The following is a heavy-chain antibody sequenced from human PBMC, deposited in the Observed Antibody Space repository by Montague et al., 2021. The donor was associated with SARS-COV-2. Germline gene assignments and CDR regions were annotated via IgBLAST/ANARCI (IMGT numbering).Heavy chain of an antibody. CDR1: GFTFRSYW. CDR2: IRPDGTST. D-gene: IGHD3-10*01. J-gene: IGHJ4*02. V-gene: IGHV3-74*01. CDR3: VRPLWFGDSDYYFDS. Sequence: SLRLSCAASGFTFRSYWMHWVRQVPGRELVWVSRIRPDGTSTHYAASVKGRFVISRDNAKNTLSLEMTNLRVDDTAIYYCVRPLWFGDSDYYFDSWGQGTLVAVSS.